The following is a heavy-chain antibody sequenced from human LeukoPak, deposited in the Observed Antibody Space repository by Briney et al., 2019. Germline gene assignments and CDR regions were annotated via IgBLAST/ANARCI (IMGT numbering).Heavy chain of an antibody. CDR2: ISYDGSNK. CDR1: GFTFSSYG. CDR3: ARDSYNSGWYGYFDY. D-gene: IGHD6-19*01. Sequence: GRSLRLSCAASGFTFSSYGMHWVRQAPGKGLEWVAVISYDGSNKYYADSVKGRFTISRDNSKNTLYLQMNSLRAEDTAVYYCARDSYNSGWYGYFDYWGQGTLVTVSS. V-gene: IGHV3-30*03. J-gene: IGHJ4*02.